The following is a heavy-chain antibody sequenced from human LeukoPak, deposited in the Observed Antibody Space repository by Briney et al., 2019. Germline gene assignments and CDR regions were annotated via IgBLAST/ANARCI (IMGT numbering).Heavy chain of an antibody. Sequence: PSETQSLTCTVSGGSISTYYWSWIRQPPGKGLEWIGNIYYSGSTNYNPSLKSRVTISLDTSKNQYSLKLSSVTAADTAVYYCERDVTWTYFDLWGQGTLVTVSS. J-gene: IGHJ4*02. V-gene: IGHV4-59*01. CDR1: GGSISTYY. D-gene: IGHD3/OR15-3a*01. CDR2: IYYSGST. CDR3: ERDVTWTYFDL.